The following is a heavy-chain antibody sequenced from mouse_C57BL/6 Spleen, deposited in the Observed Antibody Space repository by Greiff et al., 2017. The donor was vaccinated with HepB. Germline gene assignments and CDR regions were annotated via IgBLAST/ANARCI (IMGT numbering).Heavy chain of an antibody. V-gene: IGHV1-15*01. D-gene: IGHD1-1*01. CDR3: TRWNYCDSSYHY. J-gene: IGHJ2*01. CDR2: IDPETGGT. Sequence: KESGAELVRPGASVTLSCNASGYTFTDYEMPWVKQTPVHGLEWIGAIDPETGGTAYNQKFKGKAILTADKSSSTAYMELRSLTSEDSAVYYCTRWNYCDSSYHYWGQGTTLTVSS. CDR1: GYTFTDYE.